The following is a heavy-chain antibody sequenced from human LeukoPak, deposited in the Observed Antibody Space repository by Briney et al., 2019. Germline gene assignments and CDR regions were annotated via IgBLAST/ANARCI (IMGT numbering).Heavy chain of an antibody. J-gene: IGHJ5*02. CDR1: GFTFSSYW. CDR2: INSDGSST. V-gene: IGHV3-74*01. Sequence: GSLRLSCAASGFTFSSYWMHWVRQAPGKGLVWVSRINSDGSSTSYADSVKGRFTISRDNAKNTLYLQMNSLRAEDTAVYYCARVGSSSKVWFDPWGQGTLVTVSS. CDR3: ARVGSSSKVWFDP. D-gene: IGHD6-6*01.